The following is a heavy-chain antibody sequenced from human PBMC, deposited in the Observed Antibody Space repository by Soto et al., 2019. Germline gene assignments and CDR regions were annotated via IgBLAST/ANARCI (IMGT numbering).Heavy chain of an antibody. Sequence: GGSLRLSCAASAVTFTGFGMHWVRQALGKGLEWVAVISYDGSNKYYADSVKGRFTISRDNSKNTLYLQMNSLRAEDTAVYYCARAAGSSDALDIWGQGTMVTVSS. CDR2: ISYDGSNK. V-gene: IGHV3-30*19. D-gene: IGHD2-15*01. CDR1: AVTFTGFG. J-gene: IGHJ3*02. CDR3: ARAAGSSDALDI.